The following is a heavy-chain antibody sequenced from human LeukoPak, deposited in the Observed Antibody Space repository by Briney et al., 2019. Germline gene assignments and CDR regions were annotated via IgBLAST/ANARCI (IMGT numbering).Heavy chain of an antibody. CDR2: ISSRSNYR. V-gene: IGHV3-21*06. J-gene: IGHJ6*03. CDR1: GFRFNNAW. Sequence: GGSLRLSCAASGFRFNNAWMSWVRQAPGKGLEWVSSISSRSNYRYYADSVKGRFTISRDNAKNSMYLQMNSLRAEDTAVYYCARKDSSGWSNNYYMDVWGKGTTVTVSS. D-gene: IGHD6-19*01. CDR3: ARKDSSGWSNNYYMDV.